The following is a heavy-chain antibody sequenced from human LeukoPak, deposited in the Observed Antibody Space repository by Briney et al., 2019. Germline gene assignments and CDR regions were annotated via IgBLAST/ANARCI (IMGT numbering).Heavy chain of an antibody. J-gene: IGHJ3*02. CDR3: ARDPTPPYSSGSVDAFDI. V-gene: IGHV4-4*07. CDR1: GGSISSYY. D-gene: IGHD6-19*01. CDR2: IYTSGST. Sequence: PSETLSLTCTVSGGSISSYYWSWIRQPAGKGLEWIGRIYTSGSTNYNPSLKSRVTMSVDTSKNQFSLKLSSVTAADTAVYYCARDPTPPYSSGSVDAFDIWGQGTMVTGSS.